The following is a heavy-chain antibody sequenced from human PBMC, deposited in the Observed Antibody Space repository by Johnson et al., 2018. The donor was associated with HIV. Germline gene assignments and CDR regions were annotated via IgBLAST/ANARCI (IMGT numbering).Heavy chain of an antibody. CDR1: GFPVSGDY. J-gene: IGHJ3*02. CDR2: IYNDGTT. Sequence: VQLVESGGGLVRPGGSLRLSCAASGFPVSGDYMSWVRQTPRKGLEWVSLIYNDGTTYYADSVKGRFTVSSDNSRNTLYLQMNRLSTDDTAIYYCARLRQEANCGGDCHWAIWGQGTMVTVSS. CDR3: ARLRQEANCGGDCHWAI. V-gene: IGHV3-66*04. D-gene: IGHD2-21*02.